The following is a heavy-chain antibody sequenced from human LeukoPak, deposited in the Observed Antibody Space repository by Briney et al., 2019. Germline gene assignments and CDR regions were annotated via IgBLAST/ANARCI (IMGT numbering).Heavy chain of an antibody. CDR2: INPNSGGT. D-gene: IGHD3-10*01. Sequence: GSVKVSCKASGYTFTAYYIHWVRQAPGQGLEWMGWINPNSGGTHYAQKFQGSVTMTRDTSINTFYMELSSLRSDDTAVYYCARGGTGGGYFDYWGQGTLVTVSS. V-gene: IGHV1-2*02. CDR1: GYTFTAYY. J-gene: IGHJ4*02. CDR3: ARGGTGGGYFDY.